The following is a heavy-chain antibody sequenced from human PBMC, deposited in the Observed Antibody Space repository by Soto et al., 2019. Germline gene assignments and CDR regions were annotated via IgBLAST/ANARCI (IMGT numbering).Heavy chain of an antibody. D-gene: IGHD3-16*02. CDR1: GGSLSSSSYY. CDR2: IYYSGST. Sequence: PSDTLSLTCTVLGGSLSSSSYYWDWIRQPPGKGLESIGSIYYSGSTYYNPSLKNRVTISVNTSKNQFSLKLSSVTAADTAEYYCARHGAGELSQWDPYYYGMDVWGQGTTVTVSS. J-gene: IGHJ6*02. CDR3: ARHGAGELSQWDPYYYGMDV. V-gene: IGHV4-39*01.